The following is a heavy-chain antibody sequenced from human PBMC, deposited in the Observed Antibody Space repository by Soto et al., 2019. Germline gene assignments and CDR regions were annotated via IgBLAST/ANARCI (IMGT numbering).Heavy chain of an antibody. D-gene: IGHD3-10*01. CDR1: GFIFSRYA. CDR2: ISKDGSHK. Sequence: GGSLRLSCAASGFIFSRYAIHWVRQAPGKGLEWLAVISKDGSHKYYLDSVKGRFTISRDNSKNTVHLEMNSLRDEDTALYYCARSRSGAVADSFDFWGSGTLVTVSS. CDR3: ARSRSGAVADSFDF. V-gene: IGHV3-30*04. J-gene: IGHJ4*02.